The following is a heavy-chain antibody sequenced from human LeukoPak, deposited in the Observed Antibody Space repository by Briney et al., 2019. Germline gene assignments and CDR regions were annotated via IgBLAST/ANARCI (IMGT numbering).Heavy chain of an antibody. V-gene: IGHV4-61*01. CDR3: ARDSGGSSSWYGVSYYYYYMDV. J-gene: IGHJ6*03. Sequence: SETLSLTCTVSGYSISSGYYWGWIRQPPGKGLEWIGYIYYSGSTNYNPSLKSRVTISVDTSKNQFSLKLSSVTAADTAVYYCARDSGGSSSWYGVSYYYYYMDVWGKGTTVTVSS. CDR2: IYYSGST. D-gene: IGHD6-13*01. CDR1: GYSISSGYY.